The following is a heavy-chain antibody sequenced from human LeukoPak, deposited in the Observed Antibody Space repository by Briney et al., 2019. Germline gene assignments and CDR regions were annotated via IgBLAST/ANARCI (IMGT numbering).Heavy chain of an antibody. Sequence: GGSLRLSCAASGFSFSGYWMTWVRQAPGKGLEWVANIKQDGSETSYVTTVRGRFTISRDNAKNSLYLQMNNLRVEDTAVYFCAREEVKSSDNWGQGTLVTVSS. J-gene: IGHJ4*02. CDR2: IKQDGSET. V-gene: IGHV3-7*03. CDR1: GFSFSGYW. CDR3: AREEVKSSDN. D-gene: IGHD3-16*02.